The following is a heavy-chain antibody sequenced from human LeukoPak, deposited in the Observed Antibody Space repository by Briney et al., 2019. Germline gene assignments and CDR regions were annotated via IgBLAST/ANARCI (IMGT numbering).Heavy chain of an antibody. Sequence: ASINEAWNAAGCTFAAGVDIGGRRILEKKLEWMGWISAYNGNTNYAQKLQGRVTMTTDTSTSTAYMELRSLRSDDTAVYYCARDGELWFGEQYNWFDPWGQGTLVTVSS. CDR3: ARDGELWFGEQYNWFDP. CDR1: GCTFAAGV. J-gene: IGHJ5*02. V-gene: IGHV1-18*01. CDR2: ISAYNGNT. D-gene: IGHD3-10*01.